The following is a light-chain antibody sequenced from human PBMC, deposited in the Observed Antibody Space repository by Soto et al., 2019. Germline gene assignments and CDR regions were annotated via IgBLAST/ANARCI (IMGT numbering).Light chain of an antibody. CDR1: QSVSAGY. V-gene: IGKV3-20*01. CDR2: ETS. CDR3: QQYGNSPT. Sequence: EIVLTQSPGTLSLSPGESATLSFRASQSVSAGYFAWYQQKPGQAPRLIIYETSSKMTGIPDRFSGSGSGTEFTLTISRLEPEDFAVYYCQQYGNSPTFGQGTKVDIK. J-gene: IGKJ1*01.